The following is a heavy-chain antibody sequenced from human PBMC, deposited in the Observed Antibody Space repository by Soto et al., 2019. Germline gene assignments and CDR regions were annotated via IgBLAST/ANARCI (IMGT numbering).Heavy chain of an antibody. D-gene: IGHD3-9*01. CDR1: GFTFSSYS. J-gene: IGHJ5*02. V-gene: IGHV3-21*01. Sequence: NPGGSLRLSCAASGFTFSSYSMNWVRQATKKELEKVSSISRSSSYIYYADSVKGRFTISRDNAKNSLYLQMNSLSAEDTAVYYCARSDDILPGYQNAWFDPWGQGTLVTVSS. CDR3: ARSDDILPGYQNAWFDP. CDR2: ISRSSSYI.